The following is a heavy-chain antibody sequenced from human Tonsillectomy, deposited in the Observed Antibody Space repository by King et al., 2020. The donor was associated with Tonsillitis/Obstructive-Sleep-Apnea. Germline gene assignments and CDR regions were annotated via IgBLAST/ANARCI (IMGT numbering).Heavy chain of an antibody. CDR1: GYTFTGYY. J-gene: IGHJ5*02. D-gene: IGHD3-3*01. Sequence: QLVQSGAEVKKPGASVKVSCEASGYTFTGYYMHWVRQAPGQGLEWMGWINPNSGGTNYAQKIQGRVTMTRDTSISTAYMELSRLRSDDTAVYYCARERRRTYDFWSGYYMRWFDPWGQGTLVTVSS. V-gene: IGHV1-2*02. CDR3: ARERRRTYDFWSGYYMRWFDP. CDR2: INPNSGGT.